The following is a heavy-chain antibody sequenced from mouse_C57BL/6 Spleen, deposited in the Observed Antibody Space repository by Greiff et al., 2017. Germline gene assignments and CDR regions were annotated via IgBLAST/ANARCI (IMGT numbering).Heavy chain of an antibody. D-gene: IGHD2-3*01. CDR2: IDPEDGET. Sequence: EVQLQESGAELVKPGASVKLSCTASGFNIKDYSMHWVKQRTEQGLEWIGRIDPEDGETKYAPKFQGKVTISADTSPNTAYLQLSSLTSEDTAVYYGARGDGYSYYYAMDYWGQGTSVTVSS. CDR1: GFNIKDYS. CDR3: ARGDGYSYYYAMDY. V-gene: IGHV14-2*01. J-gene: IGHJ4*01.